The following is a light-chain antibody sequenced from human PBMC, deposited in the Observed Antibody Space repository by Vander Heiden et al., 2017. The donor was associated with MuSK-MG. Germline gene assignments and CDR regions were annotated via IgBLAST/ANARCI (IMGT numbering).Light chain of an antibody. CDR1: SNNIGASA. J-gene: IGLJ3*02. Sequence: QSALTQEASVSGTVGPKVTLSCTGNSNNIGASAVAWYQQMSPGAHKIVIFGDPRPSGTPDRFSGSKSGTTASLTMSGLQAEEVAEYYCSAWDSSSNIWVFGGGTKLTVL. V-gene: IGLV1-36*01. CDR3: SAWDSSSNIWV. CDR2: FGD.